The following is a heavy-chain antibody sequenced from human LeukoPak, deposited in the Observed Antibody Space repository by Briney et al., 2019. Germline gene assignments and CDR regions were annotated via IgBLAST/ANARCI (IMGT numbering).Heavy chain of an antibody. Sequence: PSGSLSLTCAVSGGSISSSNWWSWVRQPPGKGLEWIGEIYHSGSTNYNPSLKSRVTISVDKSKNQFSLKLSSVTAADTAVYYCARASGYNHYYYYMDVWGKGTTVTVSS. D-gene: IGHD3-22*01. J-gene: IGHJ6*03. V-gene: IGHV4-4*02. CDR3: ARASGYNHYYYYMDV. CDR1: GGSISSSNW. CDR2: IYHSGST.